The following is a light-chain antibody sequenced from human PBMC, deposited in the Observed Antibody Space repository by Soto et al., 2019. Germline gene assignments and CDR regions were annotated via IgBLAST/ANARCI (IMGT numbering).Light chain of an antibody. Sequence: QSVLTQPPSASASLGASVTLTCTLSSGYSNYKVDWYQQGPGKGPRFVMRVGTGGIVGSKGDGIPDRFSVLGSGLNRYLTIKNIQEEDESDYHCGADHGSGSNFLVVFGGGTQLTVL. CDR2: VGTGGIVG. CDR1: SGYSNYK. J-gene: IGLJ2*01. V-gene: IGLV9-49*01. CDR3: GADHGSGSNFLVV.